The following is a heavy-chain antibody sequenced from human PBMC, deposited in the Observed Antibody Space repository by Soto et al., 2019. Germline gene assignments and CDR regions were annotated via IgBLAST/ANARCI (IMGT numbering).Heavy chain of an antibody. CDR2: INHSGST. Sequence: AFETLCHTYAVYGGYFSGYYWSWIRQPPGKGLEWIGEINHSGSTNYNPSLKSRVTISVDTSKNQFSLKLSSVTAADTAVYYCARGTYYDYVWGSYRYHYWFDPWGQGTLVTVSS. D-gene: IGHD3-16*02. J-gene: IGHJ5*02. CDR1: GGYFSGYY. V-gene: IGHV4-34*01. CDR3: ARGTYYDYVWGSYRYHYWFDP.